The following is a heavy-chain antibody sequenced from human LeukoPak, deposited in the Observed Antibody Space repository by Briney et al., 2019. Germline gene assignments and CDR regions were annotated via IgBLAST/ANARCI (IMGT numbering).Heavy chain of an antibody. CDR1: GYIFTTYA. J-gene: IGHJ4*02. CDR2: INADDGNT. CDR3: ARDGDMVRGVSNY. D-gene: IGHD3-10*01. Sequence: ASVKVSCKTSGYIFTTYAIHWVRQAPGRGLEWMGLINADDGNTRYSQRFQGRVTMTTDTSTSTAYMELRSLRSDDTAVYYCARDGDMVRGVSNYWGQGTLVTVSS. V-gene: IGHV1-3*01.